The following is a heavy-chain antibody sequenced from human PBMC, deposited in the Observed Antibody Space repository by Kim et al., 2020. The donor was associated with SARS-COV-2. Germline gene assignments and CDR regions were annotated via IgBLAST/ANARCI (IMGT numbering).Heavy chain of an antibody. J-gene: IGHJ4*02. CDR3: ARALTGYYYDTSGYYLDY. Sequence: KGRFTISRDNAKNSLYRQVNSLRDEDTAVYYCARALTGYYYDTSGYYLDYWGQGTLVIVSS. D-gene: IGHD3-22*01. V-gene: IGHV3-48*02.